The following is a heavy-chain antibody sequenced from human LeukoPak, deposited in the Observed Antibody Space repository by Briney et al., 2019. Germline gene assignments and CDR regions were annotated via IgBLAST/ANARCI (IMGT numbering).Heavy chain of an antibody. CDR1: GGSIRSYY. Sequence: SETLSLTCTGSGGSIRSYYWSWIRQPPGKGLEWIGYIYYSGSTNYNPSLKSRVTISVDTSKNQFSLKLSSVTAADTAVYYCARESGSYHYFDYWGQGTLVTVSS. J-gene: IGHJ4*02. CDR2: IYYSGST. D-gene: IGHD1-26*01. CDR3: ARESGSYHYFDY. V-gene: IGHV4-59*01.